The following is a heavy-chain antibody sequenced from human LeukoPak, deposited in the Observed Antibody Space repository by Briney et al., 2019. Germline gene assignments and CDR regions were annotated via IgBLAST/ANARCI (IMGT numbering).Heavy chain of an antibody. V-gene: IGHV3-49*04. CDR1: GFTFSDYY. CDR3: SRADYYGSGSPISLDV. J-gene: IGHJ6*04. Sequence: GGSLRLSCAASGFTFSDYYMSWVRQAPGKGLEWVGSIRSKAYGVTTEHAASVKGRFTISRDDSKSIAYLQMNSLKTEDTAVYYCSRADYYGSGSPISLDVWGKGTTVTVSS. CDR2: IRSKAYGVTT. D-gene: IGHD3-10*01.